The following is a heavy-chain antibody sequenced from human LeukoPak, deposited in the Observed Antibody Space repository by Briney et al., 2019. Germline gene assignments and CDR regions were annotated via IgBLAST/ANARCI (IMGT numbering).Heavy chain of an antibody. CDR1: GGSISSYY. CDR3: AREIAVAGRFDY. D-gene: IGHD6-19*01. V-gene: IGHV4-4*07. Sequence: SETLCLTCTVSGGSISSYYWSWLRQPAGKGLEWLGRIYTSGSTNYNPSLKSRVTMSVDTSKNQFSLKLSSVTAADTAVYYCAREIAVAGRFDYWGQGTLVTVSS. J-gene: IGHJ4*02. CDR2: IYTSGST.